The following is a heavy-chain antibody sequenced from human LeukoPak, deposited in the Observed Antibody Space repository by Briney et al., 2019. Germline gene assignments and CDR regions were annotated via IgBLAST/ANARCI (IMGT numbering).Heavy chain of an antibody. V-gene: IGHV3-7*01. Sequence: PGGSLRLSCGASRFTFSNYWMSWVRQAPGKGLEWVANIKEDGSEKDYVDSVKGRFAISRDNAKNSLYLQMSRLRAGETALYYCAAASYLAFDIWRQGATVSVPS. CDR2: IKEDGSEK. J-gene: IGHJ3*02. CDR3: AAASYLAFDI. CDR1: RFTFSNYW. D-gene: IGHD6-25*01.